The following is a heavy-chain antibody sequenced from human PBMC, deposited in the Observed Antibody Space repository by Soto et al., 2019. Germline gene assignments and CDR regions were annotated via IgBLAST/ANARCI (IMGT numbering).Heavy chain of an antibody. V-gene: IGHV4-39*01. D-gene: IGHD3-3*01. CDR2: IYYSGST. CDR1: GGSISSSSYY. CDR3: ARLGFEPRDYDFLAPFDY. J-gene: IGHJ4*02. Sequence: SETLSLTCTVSGGSISSSSYYWGWIRQPPGKGLEWIGSIYYSGSTYYNPSLKSRVTISVDTSKNQFSLKLSSVTAADTAVYYCARLGFEPRDYDFLAPFDYWGQGTLVTVSS.